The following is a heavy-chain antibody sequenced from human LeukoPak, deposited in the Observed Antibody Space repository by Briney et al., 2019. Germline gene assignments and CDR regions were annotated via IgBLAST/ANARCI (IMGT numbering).Heavy chain of an antibody. CDR2: INHSGST. V-gene: IGHV4-34*01. Sequence: SETLSLTCAVYGGSFSGYYWSWIRQPPGKGLEWIGEINHSGSTNYNPSLKSRVTISVDTSKNQFSLKLSSATAADTAVYYCATPGRGLPPYNWFDPWGQGTLVTVSS. D-gene: IGHD2-15*01. J-gene: IGHJ5*02. CDR3: ATPGRGLPPYNWFDP. CDR1: GGSFSGYY.